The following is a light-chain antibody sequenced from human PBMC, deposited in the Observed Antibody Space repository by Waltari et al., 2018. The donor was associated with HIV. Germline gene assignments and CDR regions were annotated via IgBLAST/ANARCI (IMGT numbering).Light chain of an antibody. J-gene: IGKJ4*01. Sequence: EIVLTQSSGTLSLSSGERATLSCRASPSFSSYLAWYQQNPGQAPRLLIYDASNRATGIPARFIGSGSVTDYTLTISSLEPEDFAVYYCQQRSNRPPGLTFGGGTKVEIK. CDR3: QQRSNRPPGLT. V-gene: IGKV3-11*01. CDR1: PSFSSY. CDR2: DAS.